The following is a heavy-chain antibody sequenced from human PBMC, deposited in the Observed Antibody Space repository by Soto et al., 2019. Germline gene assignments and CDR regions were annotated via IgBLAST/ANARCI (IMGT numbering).Heavy chain of an antibody. V-gene: IGHV4-4*07. CDR3: ARGGIAAAGTGFHYYYYGMDV. CDR2: IYTSGST. D-gene: IGHD6-13*01. CDR1: GGSISSYY. Sequence: PSETLSLTCTVSGGSISSYYWSWIRQPAGKGLEWIGRIYTSGSTNYNPSLKSRVTMSVDTSKNQFSLKLSSVTAADTAVYYCARGGIAAAGTGFHYYYYGMDVWGQGTTVTVSS. J-gene: IGHJ6*02.